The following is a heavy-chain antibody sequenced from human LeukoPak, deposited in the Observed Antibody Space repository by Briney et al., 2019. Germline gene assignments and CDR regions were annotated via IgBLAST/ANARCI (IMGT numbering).Heavy chain of an antibody. CDR1: GGSISSSSYY. CDR2: IYYSGST. J-gene: IGHJ4*02. Sequence: PSETLSLTCTVSGGSISSSSYYWGWIRQPPGKGLEWIGSIYYSGSTYYNPSLKSRVTISVDTSKNQFSLKLSSVTAADTAVYYCARLSGSWNYFDYWGQGTLVTVSS. CDR3: ARLSGSWNYFDY. V-gene: IGHV4-39*01. D-gene: IGHD1-26*01.